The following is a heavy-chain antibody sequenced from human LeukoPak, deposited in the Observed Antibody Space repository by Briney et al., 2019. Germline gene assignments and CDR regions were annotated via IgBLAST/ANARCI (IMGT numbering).Heavy chain of an antibody. CDR1: GFTVSSNY. CDR3: ARATTYYDILTGYTPVDAFDI. Sequence: PGGSLRLSCAASGFTVSSNYMSWVRQAPGKGLEWVSSISSSSSYIYYADSVKGRFTISRDNAKNSLYLQMNSLRAEDTAVYYCARATTYYDILTGYTPVDAFDIWGQGTMVTVSS. D-gene: IGHD3-9*01. J-gene: IGHJ3*02. CDR2: ISSSSSYI. V-gene: IGHV3-21*01.